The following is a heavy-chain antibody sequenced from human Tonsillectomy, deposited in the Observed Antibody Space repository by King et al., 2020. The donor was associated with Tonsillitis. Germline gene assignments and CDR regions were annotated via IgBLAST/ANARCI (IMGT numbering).Heavy chain of an antibody. D-gene: IGHD3-22*01. V-gene: IGHV4-59*01. CDR1: GGSISSYY. CDR3: AAYDSNGYLGNY. CDR2: IHHSGST. J-gene: IGHJ4*02. Sequence: QVQLQESGPGLVKPSETLSLTCTVSGGSISSYYWSWIRQPPGKGLEWIGYIHHSGSTNHNPSLKSRVTISVDTSKNQFSLKLNSVTAADTAVYCCAAYDSNGYLGNYWGQGTLVTVSS.